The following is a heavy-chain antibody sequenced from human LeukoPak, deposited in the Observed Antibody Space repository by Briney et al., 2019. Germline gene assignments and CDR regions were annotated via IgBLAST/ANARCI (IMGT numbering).Heavy chain of an antibody. CDR2: ISGSVDST. CDR1: GFTFSSYA. D-gene: IGHD2-21*02. CDR3: AKSVGVATEFDY. J-gene: IGHJ4*02. V-gene: IGHV3-23*01. Sequence: GGSLRLSCAASGFTFSSYAMSWVRQAPGKGLEWVSAISGSVDSTYYADSVKGRFTISRDNSKNTLYLQMNSLRAEDTAVYYCAKSVGVATEFDYWGQGTLVTVSS.